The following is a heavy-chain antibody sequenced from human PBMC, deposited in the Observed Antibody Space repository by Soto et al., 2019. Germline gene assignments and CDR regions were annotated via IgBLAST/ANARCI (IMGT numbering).Heavy chain of an antibody. D-gene: IGHD3-9*01. J-gene: IGHJ6*02. V-gene: IGHV4-34*01. Sequence: SETLSLTCAFYGGSFIGYYWSWIRQPPGKGLEWIGEINHSGSTNYNPSLKSRVTISVDTSKNQFSLKLSSVTAADTAVYYCARGRAGYDILTGYSHGWYYGMDVWGQGTTVTVSS. CDR2: INHSGST. CDR3: ARGRAGYDILTGYSHGWYYGMDV. CDR1: GGSFIGYY.